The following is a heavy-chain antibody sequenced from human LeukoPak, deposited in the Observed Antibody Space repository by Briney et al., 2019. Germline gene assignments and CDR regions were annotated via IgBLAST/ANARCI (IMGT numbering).Heavy chain of an antibody. D-gene: IGHD1-26*01. CDR2: ISSSSSYI. CDR3: VGRGSSHLDAFDI. CDR1: GFTFSSYS. Sequence: PGGSLRLSCAASGFTFSSYSMNWVRQAPGKGLEWVSSISSSSSYIYYADSVKGRFTISRDNAKNSLYLQMNSLRAEDTAVYYCVGRGSSHLDAFDIWGQGTMVTVSS. J-gene: IGHJ3*02. V-gene: IGHV3-21*01.